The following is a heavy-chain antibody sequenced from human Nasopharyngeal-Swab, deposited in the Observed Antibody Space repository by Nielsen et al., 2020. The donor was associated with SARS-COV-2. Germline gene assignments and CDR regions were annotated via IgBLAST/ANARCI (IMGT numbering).Heavy chain of an antibody. CDR1: GFRDYS. CDR3: ASDALPPYYYDSSGYYYGPRWFDP. V-gene: IGHV3-48*04. Sequence: GGSLRLSCVDSGFRDYSMNWVRQAPGKGLEWVSYISSSGSTIYYADSVKGRFTISRDNAKNSLYLQMNSLRAEETAVYYCASDALPPYYYDSSGYYYGPRWFDPWGQGTLVTVSS. D-gene: IGHD3-22*01. CDR2: ISSSGSTI. J-gene: IGHJ5*02.